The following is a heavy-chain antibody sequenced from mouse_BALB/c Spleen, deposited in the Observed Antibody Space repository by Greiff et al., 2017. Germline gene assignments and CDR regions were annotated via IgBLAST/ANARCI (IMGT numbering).Heavy chain of an antibody. CDR2: IWGGGSS. J-gene: IGHJ3*01. D-gene: IGHD2-4*01. Sequence: VQLQQSGPGLVAPSQSLSITCTVSGFSLSRYSVHWVRQPPGKGLEWLGMIWGGGSSAYNSALKSRLSSSKDNSKSQVFLKMNSLQTDDTAMYYCARNKDYDSAWFAYWGQGTLVTVSA. CDR1: GFSLSRYS. V-gene: IGHV2-6-4*01. CDR3: ARNKDYDSAWFAY.